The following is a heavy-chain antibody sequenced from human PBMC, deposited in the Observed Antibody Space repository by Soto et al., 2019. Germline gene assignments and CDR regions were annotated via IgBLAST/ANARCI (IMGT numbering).Heavy chain of an antibody. Sequence: GGSLRLSCAASGFTFSSYGMHWVRQAPGKGLEWVAVIWYDGSNKYYADSVKGRFTISRDNSKNTLYLQMNSLRAEDTAVYYCARDNLTDMTTFDYWGQGTLVTVSS. J-gene: IGHJ4*02. V-gene: IGHV3-33*01. CDR1: GFTFSSYG. CDR2: IWYDGSNK. D-gene: IGHD4-17*01. CDR3: ARDNLTDMTTFDY.